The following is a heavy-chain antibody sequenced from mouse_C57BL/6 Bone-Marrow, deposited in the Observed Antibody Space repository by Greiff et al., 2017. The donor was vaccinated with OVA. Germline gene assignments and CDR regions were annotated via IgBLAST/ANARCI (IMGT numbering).Heavy chain of an antibody. Sequence: VQLQQSGAELVRPGTSVKLSCKASGYTFTSYWMHWVKQRPGQGLEWIGVIDPSDSYTNYNQKFKGKATLTVDTSSSTAYMQLSSLTSEDSAVYYCARYYGSSYGYFDVWGTGTTVTVSS. CDR1: GYTFTSYW. D-gene: IGHD1-1*01. CDR3: ARYYGSSYGYFDV. V-gene: IGHV1-59*01. J-gene: IGHJ1*03. CDR2: IDPSDSYT.